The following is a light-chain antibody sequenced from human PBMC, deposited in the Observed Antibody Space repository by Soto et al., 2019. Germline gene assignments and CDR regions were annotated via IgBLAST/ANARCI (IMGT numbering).Light chain of an antibody. CDR1: QSVSSSY. V-gene: IGKV3-20*01. J-gene: IGKJ2*01. CDR2: GAS. CDR3: QQYGSSRYT. Sequence: EIVLTQSPGTLSLSPGERATLSCRASQSVSSSYLAWYQQKPGQAPRLLIYGASSRATGIPDRFSGSGSGKDFTLTISRLEPEDFAVYYCQQYGSSRYTLGQGTKLEIK.